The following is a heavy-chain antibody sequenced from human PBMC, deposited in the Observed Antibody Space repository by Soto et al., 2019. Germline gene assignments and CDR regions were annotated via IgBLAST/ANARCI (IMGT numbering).Heavy chain of an antibody. CDR3: ARDKPNSSSWYPNPNYYYYYGMDV. Sequence: GGSRRLSCASCGFTFSSYAMHWVRQAPGKGLEWVAVISYDGSNKYYADSVKGRFTISRDNSKNTLYLQMNGLRAEDTAVYYCARDKPNSSSWYPNPNYYYYYGMDVWGQGTTVTVSS. V-gene: IGHV3-30-3*01. CDR2: ISYDGSNK. J-gene: IGHJ6*02. D-gene: IGHD6-13*01. CDR1: GFTFSSYA.